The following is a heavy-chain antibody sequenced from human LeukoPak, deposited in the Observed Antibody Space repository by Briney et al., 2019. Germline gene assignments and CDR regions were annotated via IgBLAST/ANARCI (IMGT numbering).Heavy chain of an antibody. V-gene: IGHV1-18*01. CDR3: AREDSGYVRPWAFDI. CDR2: ISAYNGNT. CDR1: GYTFTSYG. J-gene: IGHJ3*02. Sequence: ASVKVSCKASGYTFTSYGISWVRQAPGQGLEWMGWISAYNGNTNYAQKLQGRVTMTTDTSTSTAYMELRSLRSDDTAVYYCAREDSGYVRPWAFDIWGQGTMVTVSS. D-gene: IGHD5-12*01.